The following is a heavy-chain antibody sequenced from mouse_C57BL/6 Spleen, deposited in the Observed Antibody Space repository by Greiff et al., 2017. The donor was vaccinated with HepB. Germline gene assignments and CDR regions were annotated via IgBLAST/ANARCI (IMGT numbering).Heavy chain of an antibody. V-gene: IGHV1-53*01. Sequence: VQLQQSGTELVKPGASVKLSCKASGYTFTSYWMHWVKQRPGQGIEWIGNINPSNGGTNYNEKFKRKATLTVDKSSSTASMQLSSRTSEDSAVYYCARSEAARAYWGQGTLVTVSA. CDR2: INPSNGGT. J-gene: IGHJ3*01. D-gene: IGHD3-1*01. CDR1: GYTFTSYW. CDR3: ARSEAARAY.